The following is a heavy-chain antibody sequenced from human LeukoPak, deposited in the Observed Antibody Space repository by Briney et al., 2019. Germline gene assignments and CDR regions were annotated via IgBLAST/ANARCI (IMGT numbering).Heavy chain of an antibody. CDR2: ISAYKGDT. Sequence: GASVKVSCKASGYSFTSYGISWVRQAPGQGLEWMGWISAYKGDTNYAQNPQGRVTITTDSSTSTAYMELRSLRSDDTAVYYCARAAGTSSDFDYWGQGTLVTVSS. CDR3: ARAAGTSSDFDY. D-gene: IGHD6-13*01. V-gene: IGHV1-18*04. CDR1: GYSFTSYG. J-gene: IGHJ4*02.